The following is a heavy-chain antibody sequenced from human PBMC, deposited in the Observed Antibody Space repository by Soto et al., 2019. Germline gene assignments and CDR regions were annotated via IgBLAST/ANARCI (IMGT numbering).Heavy chain of an antibody. V-gene: IGHV3-64*01. J-gene: IGHJ6*02. CDR1: GFTFSSYA. Sequence: EVQLVESGGGLVQPGGSLRLSCAASGFTFSSYAMHWVRQAPGTGLEYVSAISSNGGSTYYANSVKGRFTISRDNSKNTLYLQMGSLRAEDMAVYYCARGIAGSVYGMDVWGQGTTVTVSS. CDR2: ISSNGGST. CDR3: ARGIAGSVYGMDV. D-gene: IGHD2-15*01.